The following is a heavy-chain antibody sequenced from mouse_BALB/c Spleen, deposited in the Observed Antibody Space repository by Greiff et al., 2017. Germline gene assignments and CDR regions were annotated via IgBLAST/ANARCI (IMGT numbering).Heavy chain of an antibody. Sequence: EVQLKESGPGLVKPSQSLSLTCTVTGYSITSDYAWNWIRQFPGNKLEWMGYISYSGSTSYNPSLKSRISITRDTSKNQFFLQLNSVTTEDTATYYCARLAKLGRGYYAMDYWGQGTSVTVSS. CDR3: ARLAKLGRGYYAMDY. CDR1: GYSITSDYA. D-gene: IGHD4-1*01. V-gene: IGHV3-2*02. CDR2: ISYSGST. J-gene: IGHJ4*01.